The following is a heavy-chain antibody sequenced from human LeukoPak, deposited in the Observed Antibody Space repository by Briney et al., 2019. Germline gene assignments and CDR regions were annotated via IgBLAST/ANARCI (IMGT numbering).Heavy chain of an antibody. D-gene: IGHD2-21*02. J-gene: IGHJ4*02. V-gene: IGHV1-2*02. CDR3: ARVNWGDCGGDCYPMH. CDR2: INPNSGGT. CDR1: GYTFTGYY. Sequence: ASVKVSCKASGYTFTGYYMHWVRQAPGQGLEWMGWINPNSGGTDYAQKFQGRVTMTTDTSTSTAYMELRSLRSDDTAVYYCARVNWGDCGGDCYPMHWGQGTLVTVSS.